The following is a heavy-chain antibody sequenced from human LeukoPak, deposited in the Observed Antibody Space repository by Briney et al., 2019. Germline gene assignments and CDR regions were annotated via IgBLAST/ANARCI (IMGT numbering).Heavy chain of an antibody. Sequence: SETLSLTCSVSGGTISSTSYYWAWIRQPPGKGLEWIGSIYYSGSTYYNPSLKSRVIISVDTSKNQFSLKLDSVTAADTAVYYCARRSFEHSSGYYSRGAFAIWGQGTMVTVSP. J-gene: IGHJ3*02. CDR3: ARRSFEHSSGYYSRGAFAI. CDR2: IYYSGST. V-gene: IGHV4-39*01. D-gene: IGHD3-22*01. CDR1: GGTISSTSYY.